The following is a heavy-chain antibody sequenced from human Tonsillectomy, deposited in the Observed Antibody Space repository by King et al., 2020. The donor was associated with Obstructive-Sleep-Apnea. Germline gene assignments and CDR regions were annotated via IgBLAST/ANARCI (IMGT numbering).Heavy chain of an antibody. CDR1: GFSFSNYV. CDR3: AKDLSKQYFQL. J-gene: IGHJ1*01. V-gene: IGHV3-23*04. Sequence: VQLVESGGGLVQPGGSLRLSCVASGFSFSNYVMNWVRQAPGKGLEWVSAISGRGGSTYYADSVKGRFTISRDNSKNTLYLQMTSLRAEDTAVYFCAKDLSKQYFQLWGQGTLVTVSS. CDR2: ISGRGGST.